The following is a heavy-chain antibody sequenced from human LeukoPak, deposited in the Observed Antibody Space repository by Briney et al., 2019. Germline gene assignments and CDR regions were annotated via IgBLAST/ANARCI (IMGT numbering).Heavy chain of an antibody. CDR3: AKAGIAAAGFDP. CDR1: GFTFSSYG. D-gene: IGHD6-13*01. Sequence: GRSLRLSCAASGFTFSSYGMRWVRQAPGKGLEWVAVISYDGSNKYYADSVKGRFTISRDNSKNTLYLQMNSLRAEDTAVYYCAKAGIAAAGFDPWGQGTLVTVSS. V-gene: IGHV3-30*18. J-gene: IGHJ5*02. CDR2: ISYDGSNK.